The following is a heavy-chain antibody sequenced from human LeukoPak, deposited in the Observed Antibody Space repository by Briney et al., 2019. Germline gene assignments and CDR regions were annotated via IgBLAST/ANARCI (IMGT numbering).Heavy chain of an antibody. J-gene: IGHJ4*02. CDR1: GFTFSSYW. CDR3: ARDGYGSGLDY. V-gene: IGHV3-74*01. D-gene: IGHD6-19*01. Sequence: GGSLRLSCAASGFTFSSYWMHWVRHAPGKGLVWVSRINSDGSSTNYADSVKGRFTISRDNANNTLYLQMNSLRAEDTAVYYCARDGYGSGLDYWGQGTLVTVSS. CDR2: INSDGSST.